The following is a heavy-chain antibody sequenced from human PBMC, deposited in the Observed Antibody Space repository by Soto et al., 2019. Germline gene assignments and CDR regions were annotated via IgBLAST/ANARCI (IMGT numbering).Heavy chain of an antibody. V-gene: IGHV3-30-3*02. CDR3: AKSRGMIVVVITYYDY. Sequence: GGSLRLSCAASGFTFSSYAMHWVRQAPGKGLEWVAVISYDGSNKYYADSVKGRFTISRDNSKNTLYLQMNSLRAEDTAVYYCAKSRGMIVVVITYYDYWGQGTLVTVSS. CDR2: ISYDGSNK. D-gene: IGHD3-22*01. CDR1: GFTFSSYA. J-gene: IGHJ4*02.